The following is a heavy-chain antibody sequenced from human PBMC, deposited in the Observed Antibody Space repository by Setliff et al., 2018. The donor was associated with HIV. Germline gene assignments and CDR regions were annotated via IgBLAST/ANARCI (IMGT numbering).Heavy chain of an antibody. J-gene: IGHJ4*02. V-gene: IGHV4-59*11. D-gene: IGHD6-19*01. CDR3: ARGIAVAGPYFDY. CDR1: GPSINIHY. Sequence: SETLSLTCTVSGPSINIHYWSWIRQSPGKAFEWIGYIYSTGSTNYNPSLQSRVTISMVASRNQFSLKLRSMTAADTAVYYCARGIAVAGPYFDYWGQGTLVTVSS. CDR2: IYSTGST.